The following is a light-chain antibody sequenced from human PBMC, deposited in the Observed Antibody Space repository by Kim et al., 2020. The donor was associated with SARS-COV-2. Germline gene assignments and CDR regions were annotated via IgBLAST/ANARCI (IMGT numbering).Light chain of an antibody. CDR2: DAS. CDR1: QSVSNS. J-gene: IGKJ5*01. V-gene: IGKV3-11*01. CDR3: QQRTNWPST. Sequence: EIVLTQSPATLSLSPGERATLSCRASQSVSNSLAWYQQKPGQAPRLLIYDASDRATGIPARFSGSGSGTDLTLTISSLEPEDFAVYYCQQRTNWPSTFGQGTRLEIK.